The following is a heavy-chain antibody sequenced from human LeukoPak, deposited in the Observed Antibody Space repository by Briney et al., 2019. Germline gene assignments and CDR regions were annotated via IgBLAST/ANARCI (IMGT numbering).Heavy chain of an antibody. CDR3: ARDPSGEQWLVNRGDAFDI. CDR2: INTNTGNP. Sequence: GASVKVSCKASGYTFTSYAMNWVRQAPGQGLEWMGWINTNTGNPTYAQGFTGRFVFSLDTSVSTAYLQISSLKAEDTAVYYCARDPSGEQWLVNRGDAFDIWGQGTMVTVSS. D-gene: IGHD6-19*01. V-gene: IGHV7-4-1*02. J-gene: IGHJ3*02. CDR1: GYTFTSYA.